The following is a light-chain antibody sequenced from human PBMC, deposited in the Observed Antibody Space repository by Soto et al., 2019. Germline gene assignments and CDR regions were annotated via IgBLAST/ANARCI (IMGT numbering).Light chain of an antibody. CDR3: SSYTSNTTPYV. CDR1: SSDVGGYNY. CDR2: EVS. J-gene: IGLJ1*01. V-gene: IGLV2-14*01. Sequence: QSVLTQPASVSGSPGQSITISCTGTSSDVGGYNYVSWYQHHPGKAPKLIIYEVSYRPSGVSDRFSASKSANTASLTISGLQAEDEADYYCSSYTSNTTPYVLGSGTKVTVL.